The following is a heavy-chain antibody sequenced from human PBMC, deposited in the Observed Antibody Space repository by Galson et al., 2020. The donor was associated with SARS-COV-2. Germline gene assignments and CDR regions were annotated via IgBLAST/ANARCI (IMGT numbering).Heavy chain of an antibody. CDR2: ISHDGRIE. Sequence: GGSLRLSCAASGFTFSSYAIHWVRQAPGKGLEWVAVISHDGRIEVYADSVKGRFTISRDNSENMLFLQMDSLRADDTAVYYCARDVSGGASDIWGQGTMVTVSS. V-gene: IGHV3-30*04. D-gene: IGHD1-26*01. CDR3: ARDVSGGASDI. CDR1: GFTFSSYA. J-gene: IGHJ3*02.